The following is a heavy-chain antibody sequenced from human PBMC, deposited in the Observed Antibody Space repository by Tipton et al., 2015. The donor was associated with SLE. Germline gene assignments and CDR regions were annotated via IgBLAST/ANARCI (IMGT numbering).Heavy chain of an antibody. J-gene: IGHJ5*02. V-gene: IGHV4-59*11. CDR3: ARMQYYESSGYSNWFDP. D-gene: IGHD3-22*01. Sequence: GLVKPSETLSLTCTVSGGSISSHYWSWIRQPPGKGLEWIAYIYYSGSTNYNPSLKSRVTTSVDTSKKQFSLKLSSVTAADTAVYYCARMQYYESSGYSNWFDPWGQGTLVTVSS. CDR2: IYYSGST. CDR1: GGSISSHY.